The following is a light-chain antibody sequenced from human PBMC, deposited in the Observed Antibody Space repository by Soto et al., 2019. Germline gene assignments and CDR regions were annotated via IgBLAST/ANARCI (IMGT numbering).Light chain of an antibody. V-gene: IGKV3-11*01. CDR1: QSVSSY. J-gene: IGKJ4*02. Sequence: EIVLTQSPATLSLSPGERANLSCRASQSVSSYLAWYQQKPGQAPRLLIYDASNRATGIPSRLSGSGSGTDFNLTISSRESEDFAVYFCQQRSNWQLMFGGGTK. CDR3: QQRSNWQLM. CDR2: DAS.